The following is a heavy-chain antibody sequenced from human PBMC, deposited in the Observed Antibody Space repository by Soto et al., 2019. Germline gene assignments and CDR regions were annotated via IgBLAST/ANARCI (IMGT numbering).Heavy chain of an antibody. J-gene: IGHJ6*03. D-gene: IGHD6-19*01. CDR3: VRVKLAVAGPYYYYYMDV. CDR2: INWNGGST. Sequence: GGSLRLSCAASGFTFDVYGMGWVCQAPGKGLEWVSGINWNGGSTGYADSVKGRFTISRDNAKNSLYLQMNSLRAEDTALYHCVRVKLAVAGPYYYYYMDVWGKGTTVTVSS. V-gene: IGHV3-20*01. CDR1: GFTFDVYG.